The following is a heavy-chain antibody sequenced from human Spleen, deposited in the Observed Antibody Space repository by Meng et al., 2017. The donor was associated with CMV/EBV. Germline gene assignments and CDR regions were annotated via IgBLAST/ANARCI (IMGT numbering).Heavy chain of an antibody. V-gene: IGHV4-59*01. CDR2: IYYSGST. CDR1: GGSISSYY. CDR3: ARDLGAGFWFDP. D-gene: IGHD1-26*01. J-gene: IGHJ5*02. Sequence: SETLSLTCTVSGGSISSYYWSWIRQPPGKGLEWIGYIYYSGSTNYNPSLKSRVTISVDTSKNQFSLKLSSVTAADTAVYYCARDLGAGFWFDPWGQGTLVTVSS.